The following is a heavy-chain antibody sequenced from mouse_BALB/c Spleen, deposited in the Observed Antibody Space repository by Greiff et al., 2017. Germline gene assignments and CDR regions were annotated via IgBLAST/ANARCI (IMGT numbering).Heavy chain of an antibody. CDR2: ISDGGSYT. CDR3: ARGLFAY. V-gene: IGHV5-4*02. J-gene: IGHJ3*01. Sequence: EVKVVESGGGLVKPGGSLKLSCAASGFTFSDYYMSWVRQTPEKRLEWVATISDGGSYTYYPDSVKGRFTISRDNAKNNLYLQMSSLKSEDTAMYYCARGLFAYWGQGTLVTVSA. CDR1: GFTFSDYY.